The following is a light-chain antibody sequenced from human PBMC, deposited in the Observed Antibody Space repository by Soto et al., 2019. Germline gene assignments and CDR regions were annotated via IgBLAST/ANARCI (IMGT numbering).Light chain of an antibody. Sequence: QSVLTQPPSASGTPGQRVTISCSGTSSNIGSNTVNWYQQFPGTAPKLLIYRNNRRPSGVPDRFSGSKSGTSASLAISGLQSDDEADYYCAAWYDSLNGPVFGGGTKVTVL. CDR3: AAWYDSLNGPV. CDR1: SSNIGSNT. CDR2: RNN. J-gene: IGLJ2*01. V-gene: IGLV1-44*01.